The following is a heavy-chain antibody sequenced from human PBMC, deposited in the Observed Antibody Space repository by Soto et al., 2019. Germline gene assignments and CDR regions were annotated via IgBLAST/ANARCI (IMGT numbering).Heavy chain of an antibody. D-gene: IGHD5-12*01. CDR1: GGSFGGYD. Sequence: QVQLEQWGAGLLKPSETLSLTCAVYGGSFGGYDWSWIRQPPGKGLEWIGEINHSGSTNYNPSLKSRVTIRVDTSKNQFSLNLYSVRVGDTAGYYCARGRWLRQSFDYWGQGTLVTVSS. V-gene: IGHV4-34*02. CDR2: INHSGST. CDR3: ARGRWLRQSFDY. J-gene: IGHJ4*02.